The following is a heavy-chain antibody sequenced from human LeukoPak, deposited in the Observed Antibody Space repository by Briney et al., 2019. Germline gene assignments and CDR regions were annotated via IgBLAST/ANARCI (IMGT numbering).Heavy chain of an antibody. CDR3: AKDLQDSGSGWYGNDY. J-gene: IGHJ4*02. Sequence: PGGSLRLSCAASGFTFSSYWMHWVRQAPGKGLEWVSAISGSGGSTYYADSVKGRFTISRDNSKNTLYLQMNSLRAEDTAVYYCAKDLQDSGSGWYGNDYWGQGTLVTVSS. D-gene: IGHD6-19*01. CDR2: ISGSGGST. V-gene: IGHV3-23*01. CDR1: GFTFSSYW.